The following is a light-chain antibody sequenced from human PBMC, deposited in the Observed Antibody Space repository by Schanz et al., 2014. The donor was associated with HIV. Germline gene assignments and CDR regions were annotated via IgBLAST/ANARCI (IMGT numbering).Light chain of an antibody. V-gene: IGLV2-23*02. CDR2: EIS. Sequence: QSALTQPASVSGSPGQSITISCTGTSSDVGSYNLLSWNQQYPGKAPKLMIYEISKWPSGVSNRFSGSKSGNTASLTVSGLQAEDEGDYYCCAYAGSSTYVFGTGTKLTVL. CDR1: SSDVGSYNL. CDR3: CAYAGSSTYV. J-gene: IGLJ1*01.